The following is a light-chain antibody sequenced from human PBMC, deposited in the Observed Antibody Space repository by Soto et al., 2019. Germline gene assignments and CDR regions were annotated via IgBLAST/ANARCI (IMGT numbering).Light chain of an antibody. V-gene: IGLV2-14*03. J-gene: IGLJ1*01. CDR2: HVT. Sequence: QSVLTRPASVSGSPGQSITISCTGSSVDVGDYNSVSWYQQHPGKAPKVMIYHVTIRASGVSNRFSGSKSGNTASLTISGLQAEDEADYYCSSYSHSPPSYVFGTGTRSPS. CDR3: SSYSHSPPSYV. CDR1: SVDVGDYNS.